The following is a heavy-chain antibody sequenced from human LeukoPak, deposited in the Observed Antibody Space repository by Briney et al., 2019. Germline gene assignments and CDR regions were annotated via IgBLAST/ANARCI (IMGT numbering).Heavy chain of an antibody. Sequence: SETLSLTCAVYGRSFNGYYWTWIRQPPGKGLEWIGEINHSGSTDYNPSLKSRVTVSVDTSKNQFSLKLNSVTAADTAVYYCARGSSYSDSSGYHSNPLNFDYWGQGTLVTVSS. D-gene: IGHD3-22*01. V-gene: IGHV4-34*01. CDR2: INHSGST. CDR1: GRSFNGYY. J-gene: IGHJ4*02. CDR3: ARGSSYSDSSGYHSNPLNFDY.